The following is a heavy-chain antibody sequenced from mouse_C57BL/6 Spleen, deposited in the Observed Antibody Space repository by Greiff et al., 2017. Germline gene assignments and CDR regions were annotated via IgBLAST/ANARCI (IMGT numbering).Heavy chain of an antibody. CDR3: ARRATIYYGGYYFDY. J-gene: IGHJ2*01. D-gene: IGHD2-1*01. V-gene: IGHV8-12*01. Sequence: QVTLKVCGPGILQSSQTLSLTCSFSGFSLSTSGMGVSWIRQPSGKGLEWLAHIYWDDDKRYNPSLKSRLTISKDTSRNQVFLKITSVDTADTATYYCARRATIYYGGYYFDYWGQGTTLTVSS. CDR2: IYWDDDK. CDR1: GFSLSTSGMG.